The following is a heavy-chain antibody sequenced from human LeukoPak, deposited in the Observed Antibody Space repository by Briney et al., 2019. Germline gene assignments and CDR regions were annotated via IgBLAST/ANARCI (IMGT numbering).Heavy chain of an antibody. V-gene: IGHV3-53*01. CDR2: IYNGGST. D-gene: IGHD3-9*01. J-gene: IGHJ3*02. CDR3: ARDNYILTGYYNAFDI. Sequence: GGSLRLSCAASGSTVSSYFMSWVRQAPGKGLEWVSVIYNGGSTDYADSVKGRFTISRDNSKSTLYLQMNSLRAEDTAVYYCARDNYILTGYYNAFDIWGQGTLVTVSS. CDR1: GSTVSSYF.